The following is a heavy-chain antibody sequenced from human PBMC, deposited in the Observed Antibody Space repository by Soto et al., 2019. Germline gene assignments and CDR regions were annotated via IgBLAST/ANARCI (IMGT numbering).Heavy chain of an antibody. J-gene: IGHJ3*02. Sequence: ASVKVSCKVSGYTLTELSMHWVRQAPGKGLEWMGGFDPEDGETIYAQKFQGRVTMTEDTSTDTAYMELSSLRSEDTAVYYCATGVPARYCSGGSCYSAFAFDIWGQGTMVTVSS. CDR1: GYTLTELS. D-gene: IGHD2-15*01. V-gene: IGHV1-24*01. CDR3: ATGVPARYCSGGSCYSAFAFDI. CDR2: FDPEDGET.